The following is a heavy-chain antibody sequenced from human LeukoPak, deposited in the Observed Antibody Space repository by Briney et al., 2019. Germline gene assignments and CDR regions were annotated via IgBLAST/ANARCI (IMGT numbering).Heavy chain of an antibody. CDR3: AKEGRYSSSWQYYFDY. J-gene: IGHJ4*02. D-gene: IGHD6-13*01. V-gene: IGHV3-23*01. CDR2: ISASGGST. Sequence: PGGSLRLSCAASGFTFSSYAMSWVRQAPGKGLEWVSGISASGGSTYYADSVKGRFTISRGNSKNTLYLQMNSLRAEDTAVYYCAKEGRYSSSWQYYFDYWGQGTLVTVSS. CDR1: GFTFSSYA.